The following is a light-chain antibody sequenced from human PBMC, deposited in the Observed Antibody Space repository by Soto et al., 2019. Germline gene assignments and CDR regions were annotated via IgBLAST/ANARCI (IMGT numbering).Light chain of an antibody. J-gene: IGKJ1*01. CDR2: AAS. CDR3: QQSYSTPWT. CDR1: QSISSY. V-gene: IGKV1-39*01. Sequence: DIQMPQSPSSLSASVGDRVTITCRASQSISSYLNRYQQKPGKAPKLLIYAASSLQSGVPSRFSGSGSGTEFTLTISSLQPEDFATYYCQQSYSTPWTCGQGTKVEIK.